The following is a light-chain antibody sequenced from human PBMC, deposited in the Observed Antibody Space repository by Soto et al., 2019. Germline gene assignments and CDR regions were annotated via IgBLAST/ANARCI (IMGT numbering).Light chain of an antibody. CDR2: GVS. CDR3: QQYGSSPPALT. CDR1: QRVSSSY. J-gene: IGKJ4*01. Sequence: PGARATLSCRASQRVSSSYLAWYQQKPGQAPRLLIYGVSSRATGIPDRFSGSGSGTDFTLTISRLEPEDFAVYYCQQYGSSPPALTFGGGTTVEIK. V-gene: IGKV3-20*01.